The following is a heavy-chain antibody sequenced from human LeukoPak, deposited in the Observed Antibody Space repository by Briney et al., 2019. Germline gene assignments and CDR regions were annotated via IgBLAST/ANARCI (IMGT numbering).Heavy chain of an antibody. D-gene: IGHD3-16*02. CDR2: IKGDGSEK. CDR3: ARDHSYPTSDAFDI. CDR1: GFTFSSYW. V-gene: IGHV3-7*05. Sequence: GGSLRQSCAASGFTFSSYWMAWVRQAPGKGLEWVAHIKGDGSEKYYVDSVKGRFTISRDNAKKSLFLQMNSLGAADTAVYYCARDHSYPTSDAFDIWGQGTMVTVSS. J-gene: IGHJ3*02.